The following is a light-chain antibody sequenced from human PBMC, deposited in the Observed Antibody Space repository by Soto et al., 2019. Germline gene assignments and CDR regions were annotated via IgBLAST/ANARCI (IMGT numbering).Light chain of an antibody. CDR1: QTISSW. CDR2: KAS. Sequence: DIQMTQSPSTLSGSVGDRVTITCRASQTISSWLAGYQQKPGKAPKLLIYKASTLKSGVPSRFSGSGSGTEFTLTISSLQPDDFATYYCQQLHSYPLTFGGGTKVDIK. CDR3: QQLHSYPLT. J-gene: IGKJ4*01. V-gene: IGKV1-5*03.